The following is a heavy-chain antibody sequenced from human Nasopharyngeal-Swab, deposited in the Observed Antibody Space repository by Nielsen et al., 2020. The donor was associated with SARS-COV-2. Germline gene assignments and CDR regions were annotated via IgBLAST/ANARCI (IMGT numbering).Heavy chain of an antibody. CDR1: GYSFVNHW. Sequence: GGSLRLSCMASGYSFVNHWIGWVRQKPGKGLEWMGMVYPGNSEVAYSPPFQGQVTISADKSINTAYLQWRSLKPSDTAMYFCERRAARDGFNYEVDPWGQGTSVTVSS. D-gene: IGHD5-24*01. J-gene: IGHJ5*02. CDR3: ERRAARDGFNYEVDP. CDR2: VYPGNSEV. V-gene: IGHV5-51*01.